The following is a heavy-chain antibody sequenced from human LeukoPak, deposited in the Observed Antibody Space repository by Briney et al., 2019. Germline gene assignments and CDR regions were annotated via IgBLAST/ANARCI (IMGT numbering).Heavy chain of an antibody. CDR2: TSHSGDS. Sequence: SETLSLTCTVSNYSISSGYYWGWIRQPPGKGLEWIATTSHSGDSYYNPSLKSRITISVGTSKNQFSLKLSSVTAADTAVYYCARSSSSSYGYYYYYMDVWGKGTTVTVSS. J-gene: IGHJ6*03. CDR3: ARSSSSSYGYYYYYMDV. D-gene: IGHD6-6*01. V-gene: IGHV4-38-2*02. CDR1: NYSISSGYY.